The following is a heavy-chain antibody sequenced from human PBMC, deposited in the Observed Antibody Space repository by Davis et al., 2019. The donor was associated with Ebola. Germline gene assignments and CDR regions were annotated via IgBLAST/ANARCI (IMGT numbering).Heavy chain of an antibody. CDR1: GDSVSSGG. CDR3: ARGWFRGGMDV. J-gene: IGHJ6*04. V-gene: IGHV6-1*01. D-gene: IGHD3-10*01. Sequence: HSQTLSLTCAISGDSVSSGGWNWIRQSPSRGLEWLGRTYYSSKWYNVYAVSVKSRITINPDTSKNQFSLQLNSVTPEDTALYYCARGWFRGGMDVWGEGTTVTVPS. CDR2: TYYSSKWYN.